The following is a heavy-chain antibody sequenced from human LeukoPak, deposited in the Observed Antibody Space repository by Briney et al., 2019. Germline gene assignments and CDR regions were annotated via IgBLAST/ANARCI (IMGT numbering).Heavy chain of an antibody. CDR3: ARDESEFDY. V-gene: IGHV4-4*07. J-gene: IGHJ4*02. CDR1: GGSMSNYY. Sequence: PSETLSLTCTVSGGSMSNYYWSWIRQPAGKGLEWIGRIYTRGSTNYNPSLKSRVTMSIDTSKNQFSLRLSSVTAADTAVYFGARDESEFDYWGQGTLVTVSS. CDR2: IYTRGST.